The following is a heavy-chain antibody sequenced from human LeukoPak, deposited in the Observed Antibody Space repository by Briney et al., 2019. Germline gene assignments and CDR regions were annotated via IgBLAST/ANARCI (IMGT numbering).Heavy chain of an antibody. V-gene: IGHV4-59*12. CDR3: ARDIVGASYFDY. CDR1: GGSISSYY. D-gene: IGHD1-26*01. J-gene: IGHJ4*02. Sequence: SETLSLTCTVSGGSISSYYWSWIRQPPGKGLEWIGYIFYTGSTNYNPSLKSRVTISVDTSKNQFSLKLSSVTAADTAVYYCARDIVGASYFDYWGQGTLVTVSS. CDR2: IFYTGST.